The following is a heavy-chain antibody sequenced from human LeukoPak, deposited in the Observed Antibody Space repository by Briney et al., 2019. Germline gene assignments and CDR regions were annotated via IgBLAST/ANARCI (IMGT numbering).Heavy chain of an antibody. J-gene: IGHJ4*02. V-gene: IGHV3-30*02. CDR2: IQYDGSNE. CDR3: ASPLVHDDTPLADDY. D-gene: IGHD6-6*01. Sequence: PGGSLRLSCAASGFTFSSYGMHWVRQAPGKGLEWMAFIQYDGSNEYYADSVKGRFTISRDNAKNSLYLQMNSLRAEDTAVYYCASPLVHDDTPLADDYWGQGTLVTVSS. CDR1: GFTFSSYG.